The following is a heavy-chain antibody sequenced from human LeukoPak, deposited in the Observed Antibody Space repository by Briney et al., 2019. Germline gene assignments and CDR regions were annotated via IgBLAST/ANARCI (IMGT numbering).Heavy chain of an antibody. CDR2: INHSGST. J-gene: IGHJ6*02. D-gene: IGHD3-22*01. Sequence: SETLSLTCTVSGGSISSYYWSWIRQPPGKGLEWIGEINHSGSTNYNPSLKSRVTISVDTSKNQFSLKLSSVTAADTAVYYCARGRAIVVVINGYYYGMDVWGQGTTVTVSS. V-gene: IGHV4-34*01. CDR1: GGSISSYY. CDR3: ARGRAIVVVINGYYYGMDV.